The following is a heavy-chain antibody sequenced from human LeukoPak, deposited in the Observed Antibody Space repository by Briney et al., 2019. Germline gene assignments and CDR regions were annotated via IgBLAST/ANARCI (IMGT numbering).Heavy chain of an antibody. CDR1: GFTFSSYA. CDR3: AKRGYDSSGYYLDY. D-gene: IGHD3-22*01. J-gene: IGHJ4*02. Sequence: GGSLRLSCAASGFTFSSYAMSWVRQAPGKGLEWVSAISGSGGSTYYADSVKGRSTISRDNSKNTLYLQMNSLRAEDTAVYYCAKRGYDSSGYYLDYWGQGTLVAVSS. CDR2: ISGSGGST. V-gene: IGHV3-23*01.